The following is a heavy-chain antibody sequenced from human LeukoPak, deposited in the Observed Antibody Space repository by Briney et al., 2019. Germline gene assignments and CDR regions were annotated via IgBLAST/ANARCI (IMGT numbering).Heavy chain of an antibody. CDR2: ISGSGGST. J-gene: IGHJ3*02. CDR3: AKVANRGWGDAFDI. D-gene: IGHD3-10*01. CDR1: GFTFSDYT. Sequence: GGSLKLSCAASGFTFSDYTMSWVRQAPGKGLEWVSAISGSGGSTNYADSVKGRFTISRDNSKNTLYLQMNSLRAEDTAVYYCAKVANRGWGDAFDIWGQGTMVTVSS. V-gene: IGHV3-23*01.